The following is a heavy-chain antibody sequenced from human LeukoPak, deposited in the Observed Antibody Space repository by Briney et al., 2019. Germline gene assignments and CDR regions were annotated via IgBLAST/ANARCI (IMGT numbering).Heavy chain of an antibody. J-gene: IGHJ6*02. CDR2: ICYDGSNK. CDR3: ARSGYCSSTSCRYYYYGMDV. V-gene: IGHV3-33*01. D-gene: IGHD2-2*01. Sequence: GGSLRLSCAASGFTFSSYGMHWVRQAPGKGLEWVAVICYDGSNKYYADSVKGRFTISRDNSKNTLYLQMNSLRAEDTAVYYCARSGYCSSTSCRYYYYGMDVWGQGTTVTVSS. CDR1: GFTFSSYG.